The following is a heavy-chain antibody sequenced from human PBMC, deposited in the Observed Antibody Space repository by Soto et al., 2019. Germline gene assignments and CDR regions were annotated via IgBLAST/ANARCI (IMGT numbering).Heavy chain of an antibody. CDR1: GGSISSGGYY. CDR2: IYYSGST. V-gene: IGHV4-31*03. CDR3: AIYDSSGSRGFQH. Sequence: QVQLQESGPGLVKPSQTLSLTCTVSGGSISSGGYYWSWIRQHPGKGLEWIGYIYYSGSTYYNPSLTSRVTISVDPSKNQFSLKLSSVTAADTAVYYCAIYDSSGSRGFQHWGQGTLVTVSS. D-gene: IGHD3-22*01. J-gene: IGHJ1*01.